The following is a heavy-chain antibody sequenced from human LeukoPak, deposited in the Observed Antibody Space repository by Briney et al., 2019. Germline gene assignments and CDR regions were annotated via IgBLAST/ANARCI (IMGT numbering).Heavy chain of an antibody. CDR3: AKDGGEYYDILTGYYPRLYYMDV. CDR1: GFTFSSYW. D-gene: IGHD3-9*01. V-gene: IGHV3-7*03. CDR2: IKQDGSEK. Sequence: GGSLRLSCAASGFTFSSYWMSWVRQAPGKGLEWVANIKQDGSEKYYVDSVKGRFTISRDNAKNTLYLQMNSLRAEDTAVYYCAKDGGEYYDILTGYYPRLYYMDVWGKGTTVTISS. J-gene: IGHJ6*03.